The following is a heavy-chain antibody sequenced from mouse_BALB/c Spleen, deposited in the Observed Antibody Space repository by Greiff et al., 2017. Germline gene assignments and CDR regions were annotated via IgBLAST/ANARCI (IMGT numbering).Heavy chain of an antibody. CDR3: NAFTTATGYFDY. CDR2: IDPENGDT. CDR1: GFNIKDYY. J-gene: IGHJ2*01. V-gene: IGHV14-4*02. Sequence: EVKLQQSGAELVRSGASVKLSCTASGFNIKDYYMHWVKQRPEQGLEWIGWIDPENGDTEYAPKFQGKATMTADTSSNTAYLQLSSLTSEDTAVYYCNAFTTATGYFDYWGQGTTLTVSS. D-gene: IGHD1-2*01.